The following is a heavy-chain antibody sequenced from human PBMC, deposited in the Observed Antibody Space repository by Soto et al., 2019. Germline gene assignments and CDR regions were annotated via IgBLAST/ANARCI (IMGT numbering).Heavy chain of an antibody. CDR1: GDKCTTFW. J-gene: IGHJ3*01. V-gene: IGHV5-10-1*01. D-gene: IGHD2-15*01. CDR3: ARPASGGSRDAFDV. Sequence: PVELLKVSCKAAGDKCTTFWVNWVSKTPGKGLEWLGRIDPTDSFTNYSPPFEGHVTISVDRSISTAYLQWNSLQASDTAIYYCARPASGGSRDAFDVWGRGTTVTVSS. CDR2: IDPTDSFT.